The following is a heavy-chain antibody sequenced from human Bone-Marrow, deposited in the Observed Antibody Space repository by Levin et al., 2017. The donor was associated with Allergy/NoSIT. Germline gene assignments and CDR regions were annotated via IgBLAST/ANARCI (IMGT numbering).Heavy chain of an antibody. D-gene: IGHD4-17*01. J-gene: IGHJ4*02. Sequence: ASVKVSCEAAGYTFTDHYMHWVRQAPGQGLEWMGWVNCNSGDTHYAQKFQDRVTMTRDTSLTTASIEVSSLRFDDTALYFCARNDYGDYVQNFDYWGQGTLVTVSS. V-gene: IGHV1-2*02. CDR1: GYTFTDHY. CDR3: ARNDYGDYVQNFDY. CDR2: VNCNSGDT.